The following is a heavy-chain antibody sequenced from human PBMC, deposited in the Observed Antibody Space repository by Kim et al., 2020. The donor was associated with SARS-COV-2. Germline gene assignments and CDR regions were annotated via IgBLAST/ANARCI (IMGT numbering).Heavy chain of an antibody. CDR1: GGSISSYY. Sequence: SETLSLTCTVSGGSISSYYWSWIRQPPGKGLEWIGYIYYSGSTNYNPSLKSRVTISVDTSKNQFSLKLSSVTAADTAVYYCARLGRGELELRRPTTRGYYYGMDVWGQGTTVTVSS. V-gene: IGHV4-59*08. CDR2: IYYSGST. J-gene: IGHJ6*02. CDR3: ARLGRGELELRRPTTRGYYYGMDV. D-gene: IGHD1-7*01.